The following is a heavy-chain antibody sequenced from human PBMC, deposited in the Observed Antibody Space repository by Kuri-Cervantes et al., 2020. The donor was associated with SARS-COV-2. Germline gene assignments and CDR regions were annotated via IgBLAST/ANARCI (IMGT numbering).Heavy chain of an antibody. J-gene: IGHJ1*01. V-gene: IGHV1-69*13. CDR1: GGTFSSYA. Sequence: SVKVSCKASGGTFSSYAISWVRQAPGQGLEWMGGIIPIFGTANYAQKFQGRVTITADESTSTAYMELSSLRSEDTAVYYCASLTTIFGVVRAEYFQHWGQGTLVTVSS. CDR3: ASLTTIFGVVRAEYFQH. D-gene: IGHD3-3*01. CDR2: IIPIFGTA.